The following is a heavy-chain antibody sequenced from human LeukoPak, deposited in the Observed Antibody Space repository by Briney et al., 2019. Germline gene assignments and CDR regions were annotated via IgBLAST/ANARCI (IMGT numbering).Heavy chain of an antibody. CDR2: ISASGGYT. V-gene: IGHV3-23*01. CDR3: AKERGNIPAAAVFDY. D-gene: IGHD6-13*01. Sequence: GGSLRLSCAASGFTFSDYAVSWVRQAPGKGLEWVSAISASGGYTYYADSVKGRFTISRDSSKTTLYLQMNSLRAEDTAVYYCAKERGNIPAAAVFDYWGQGTLVTVSS. CDR1: GFTFSDYA. J-gene: IGHJ4*02.